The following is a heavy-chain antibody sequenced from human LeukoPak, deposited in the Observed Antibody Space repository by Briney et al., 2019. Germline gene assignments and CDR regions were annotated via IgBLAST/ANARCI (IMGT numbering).Heavy chain of an antibody. CDR1: GGTFSSYA. Sequence: ASVKASCKASGGTFSSYAISWVRQAPGQGLEWMGGIIPILGIANYAQKFQGRVTITADKSTSTAYMELSSLRSEDTAVYYCARDSSWYGPDDYWGQGTLVTVSS. D-gene: IGHD6-13*01. V-gene: IGHV1-69*10. CDR2: IIPILGIA. J-gene: IGHJ4*02. CDR3: ARDSSWYGPDDY.